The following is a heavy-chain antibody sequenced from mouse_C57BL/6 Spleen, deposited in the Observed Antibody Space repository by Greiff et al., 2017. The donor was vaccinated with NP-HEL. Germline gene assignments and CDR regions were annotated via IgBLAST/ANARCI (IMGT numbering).Heavy chain of an antibody. V-gene: IGHV1-59*01. CDR3: ARGDSNHLFDY. J-gene: IGHJ2*01. CDR2: IDPSDSYT. Sequence: QVHVKQPGAELVRPGTSVKLSCKASGYTFTSYWMHWVKQRPGQGLEWIGVIDPSDSYTNYNQKFKGKATLTVDTSSSTAYMQLSSLTSEDSAVYYCARGDSNHLFDYWGQGTTLTVSS. D-gene: IGHD2-5*01. CDR1: GYTFTSYW.